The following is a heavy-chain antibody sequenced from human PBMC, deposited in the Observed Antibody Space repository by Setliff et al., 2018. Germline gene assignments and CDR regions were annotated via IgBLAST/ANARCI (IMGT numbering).Heavy chain of an antibody. CDR3: ARQATDY. J-gene: IGHJ4*02. CDR2: ISYSGST. Sequence: SETLSLTCTVSGGSISSSSYYWGWIRQPPGKGLEWIGSISYSGSTYYNPPLKSRVTISVDTSKNQFSLKLSSVTAADTALYYCARQATDYWGQGTLVTVSS. V-gene: IGHV4-39*01. CDR1: GGSISSSSYY.